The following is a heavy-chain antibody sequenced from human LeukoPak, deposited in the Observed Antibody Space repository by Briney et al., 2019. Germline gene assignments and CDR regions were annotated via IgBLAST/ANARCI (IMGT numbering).Heavy chain of an antibody. V-gene: IGHV3-23*01. CDR3: EKDLGYSSSSGSYAFDI. CDR2: TSGNGAST. D-gene: IGHD6-6*01. J-gene: IGHJ3*02. Sequence: PGGSLRLSCAASGFTFSSYAMSWVRQAPGKGLEWVSGTSGNGASTYYADSVKGRFTISRDNSKDTLYLQMNSLRAEEKATCYCEKDLGYSSSSGSYAFDIWGQATMVTVSS. CDR1: GFTFSSYA.